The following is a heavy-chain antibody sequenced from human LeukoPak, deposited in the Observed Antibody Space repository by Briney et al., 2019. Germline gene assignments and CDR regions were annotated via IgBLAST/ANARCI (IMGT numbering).Heavy chain of an antibody. CDR2: IYYTGST. Sequence: SETLSLTCTVSGGSISSYYWNWIRQSPGKGLEWIGYIYYTGSTNYNPSLKSRVTISVDTSKNQFSLKLSSVTAADTAVYYCARSSLTYYFDYWGQGTLVTVSS. V-gene: IGHV4-59*12. J-gene: IGHJ4*02. CDR1: GGSISSYY. CDR3: ARSSLTYYFDY.